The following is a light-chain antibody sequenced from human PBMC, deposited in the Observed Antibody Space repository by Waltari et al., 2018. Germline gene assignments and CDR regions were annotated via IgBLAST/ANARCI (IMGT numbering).Light chain of an antibody. CDR3: ETGGHGTWV. Sequence: QLVLTQSPSASASLGASVKLTCTLSSGHSSNIIAWLQQRPERGPRSLMKVNSDGSHSKGDDIPDRFSGSSSGDERYLTISSLQAEDEADYYCETGGHGTWVFGGGTKLTVL. CDR1: SGHSSNI. J-gene: IGLJ3*02. CDR2: VNSDGSH. V-gene: IGLV4-69*01.